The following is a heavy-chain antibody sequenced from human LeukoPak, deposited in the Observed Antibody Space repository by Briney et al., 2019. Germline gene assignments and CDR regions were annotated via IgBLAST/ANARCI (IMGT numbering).Heavy chain of an antibody. Sequence: AASVKVSCKASGGTFSSYAISWVRQAPGQGLEWMGGSIPIFGTANYAQKFQGRVTITADESTSTAYMELSSLRSEDTAVYYCARDGWRRDGYNSGDWFDPWGQGTLVTVSS. J-gene: IGHJ5*02. V-gene: IGHV1-69*01. CDR3: ARDGWRRDGYNSGDWFDP. D-gene: IGHD5-24*01. CDR1: GGTFSSYA. CDR2: SIPIFGTA.